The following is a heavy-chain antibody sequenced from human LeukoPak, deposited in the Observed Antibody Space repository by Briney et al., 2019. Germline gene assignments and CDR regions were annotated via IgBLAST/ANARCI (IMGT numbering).Heavy chain of an antibody. V-gene: IGHV3-23*01. CDR1: GFTFNSYA. Sequence: GGSLRLSCAASGFTFNSYAMSWVREAPGKGLEWVSAISGSTGKTYYADSVKGRFTISRDNAKNTLYLQMNSLRAEDTAVYYCAELGITMIGGVWGKGTTVTISS. CDR2: ISGSTGKT. J-gene: IGHJ6*04. D-gene: IGHD3-10*02. CDR3: AELGITMIGGV.